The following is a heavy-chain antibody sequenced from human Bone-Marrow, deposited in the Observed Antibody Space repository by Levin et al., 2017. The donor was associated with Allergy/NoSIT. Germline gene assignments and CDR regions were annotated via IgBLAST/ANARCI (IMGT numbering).Heavy chain of an antibody. CDR1: GFTFSHYG. D-gene: IGHD3-22*01. CDR2: LWYDGSNE. Sequence: SLKISCAASGFTFSHYGMHWVRQAPGKGLEWVAVLWYDGSNEKYADSVKGRFSISRDNSKNTLYLQLNSLRAEDTAVYYCARGAYDNSGYSFYFDDWGQGTLVTVSS. CDR3: ARGAYDNSGYSFYFDD. V-gene: IGHV3-33*01. J-gene: IGHJ4*02.